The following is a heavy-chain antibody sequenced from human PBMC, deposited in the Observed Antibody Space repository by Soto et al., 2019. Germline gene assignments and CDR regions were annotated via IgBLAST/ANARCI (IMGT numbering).Heavy chain of an antibody. D-gene: IGHD3-9*01. J-gene: IGHJ6*02. Sequence: SETLSLTCAVSGGSITSSNSWSWVRQPPGKGLEWSGGIFHSRSTTYNPSLQRRVTISVEKSKNQCSLKLSSVTAADTAVYYCARDLHYDILTGLHYGMDVWGQGTTVTVSS. CDR1: GGSITSSNS. CDR2: IFHSRST. V-gene: IGHV4-4*02. CDR3: ARDLHYDILTGLHYGMDV.